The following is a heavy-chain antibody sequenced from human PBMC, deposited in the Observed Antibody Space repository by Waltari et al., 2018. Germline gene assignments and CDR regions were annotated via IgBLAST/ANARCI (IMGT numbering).Heavy chain of an antibody. V-gene: IGHV3-23*01. D-gene: IGHD1-20*01. J-gene: IGHJ3*02. CDR1: GFTFSTYD. CDR2: LSGSAALT. CDR3: AKDLTGWGAFDI. Sequence: EVQLLESGGGLVQPGGSLRLSCTASGFTFSTYDMNWVRQAPGRGRECVSRLSGSAALTDYADSVKGRFIISRENSKNTLFRQMNSLRAEDTAIYYCAKDLTGWGAFDIWGQGTMVTVSS.